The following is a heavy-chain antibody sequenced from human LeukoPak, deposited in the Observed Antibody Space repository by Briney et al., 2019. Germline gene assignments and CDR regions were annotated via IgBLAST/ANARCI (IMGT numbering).Heavy chain of an antibody. Sequence: ASVKVSCRASGYTFVGYYMHWVRQAPGQGLEWMGWMNPNSGGTNYAQKFQGRVTMTRDTSISTAYMELSRLRSDDTAMYYCARGTYDILTDFGDYWGQGTLVTVSS. CDR1: GYTFVGYY. J-gene: IGHJ4*02. V-gene: IGHV1-2*02. D-gene: IGHD3-9*01. CDR2: MNPNSGGT. CDR3: ARGTYDILTDFGDY.